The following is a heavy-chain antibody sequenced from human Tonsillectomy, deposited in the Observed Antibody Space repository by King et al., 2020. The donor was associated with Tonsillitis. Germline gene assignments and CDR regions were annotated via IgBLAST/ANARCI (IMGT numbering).Heavy chain of an antibody. CDR3: AKKAGPAGYGPIDY. V-gene: IGHV3-23*04. CDR2: ISGSVGST. Sequence: VQLVESGGGLVQFGGSLRLSCAASGFTFSSYAMSWVRQAPGKGLEWVSLISGSVGSTYYADSVMGRFTISRDNSKNTLYLQMNSLRAEDTAVYYCAKKAGPAGYGPIDYWGQGTLVTVSS. J-gene: IGHJ4*02. D-gene: IGHD4-17*01. CDR1: GFTFSSYA.